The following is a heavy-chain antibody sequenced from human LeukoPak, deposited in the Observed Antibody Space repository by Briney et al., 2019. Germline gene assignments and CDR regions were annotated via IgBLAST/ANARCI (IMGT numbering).Heavy chain of an antibody. V-gene: IGHV4-4*07. Sequence: ASETLCLTCTVSGCSINDYYLSWIRQPAGKGLEWIGRIYASGSTYYNPSPKSRVTMSVETSKNHLSLKVSSVTTADTAVYYCARDRPMTSVAIEAFDIWGHGKMVTVS. J-gene: IGHJ3*02. CDR1: GCSINDYY. CDR3: ARDRPMTSVAIEAFDI. D-gene: IGHD4-23*01. CDR2: IYASGST.